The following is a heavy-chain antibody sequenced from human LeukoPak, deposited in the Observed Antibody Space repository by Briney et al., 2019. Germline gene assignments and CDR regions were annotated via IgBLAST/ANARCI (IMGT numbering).Heavy chain of an antibody. J-gene: IGHJ3*02. CDR2: IYYSGST. Sequence: SETLSLTCTVSGGSISSSSYYWGWIRQPPGKGLEWIGSIYYSGSTYYNPSLKSRVTISVDTSKNQFSLKLSSVTAADTAVYYCARDLLYCSSTSCFVHDAFDIWGQGTMVTVSS. V-gene: IGHV4-39*07. CDR3: ARDLLYCSSTSCFVHDAFDI. CDR1: GGSISSSSYY. D-gene: IGHD2-2*01.